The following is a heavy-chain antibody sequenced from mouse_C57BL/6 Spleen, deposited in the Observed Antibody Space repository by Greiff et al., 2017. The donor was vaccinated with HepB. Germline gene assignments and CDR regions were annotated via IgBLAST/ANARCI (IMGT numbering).Heavy chain of an antibody. V-gene: IGHV1-53*01. CDR3: ANRITTVVGNAY. CDR2: INPSNGGT. Sequence: QVQLKQPGTELVKPGASVKLSCKASGYTFTSYWMHWVKQRPGQGLEWIGNINPSNGGTNYNEKFKSKATLTVDKSSSTAYMQLSSLTSEDAAVYYCANRITTVVGNAYWGQGTLVTVSA. J-gene: IGHJ3*01. D-gene: IGHD1-1*01. CDR1: GYTFTSYW.